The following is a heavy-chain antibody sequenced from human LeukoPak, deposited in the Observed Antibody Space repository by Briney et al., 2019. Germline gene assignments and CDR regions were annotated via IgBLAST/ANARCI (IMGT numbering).Heavy chain of an antibody. D-gene: IGHD2-2*01. CDR1: GFTSSDYT. V-gene: IGHV3-23*01. CDR3: AKDRYCSSTNCPYDY. Sequence: GGSLRLSCAASGFTSSDYTMNWVRQAPGKGPEWVSGISVSDGSTYYADSVKGRFTMSRDNSNNMLFLQMNSLRAEDTAVYYCAKDRYCSSTNCPYDYWGQGTLVAVSS. CDR2: ISVSDGST. J-gene: IGHJ4*02.